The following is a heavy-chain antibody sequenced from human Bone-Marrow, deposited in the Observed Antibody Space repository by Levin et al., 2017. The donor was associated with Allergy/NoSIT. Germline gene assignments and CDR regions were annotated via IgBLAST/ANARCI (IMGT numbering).Heavy chain of an antibody. V-gene: IGHV7-4-1*02. CDR3: ARVRGFAVAGPPDY. J-gene: IGHJ4*02. D-gene: IGHD6-19*01. CDR1: GYTFSSFT. Sequence: ASVKVSCKTSGYTFSSFTITWVRQAPGQGLECMGWINTNTGNPTYAQGFTGRFVFSLDTSVSTAYLQISSLKAEDTAVDYCARVRGFAVAGPPDYWGQGTLVTVSS. CDR2: INTNTGNP.